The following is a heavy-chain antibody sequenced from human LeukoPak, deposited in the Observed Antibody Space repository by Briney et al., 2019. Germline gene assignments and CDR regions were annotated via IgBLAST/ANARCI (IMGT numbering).Heavy chain of an antibody. J-gene: IGHJ4*02. D-gene: IGHD3-10*01. Sequence: PSETPSLTCTVSGGSISSYYWSWIRQPPGKGLEWIGYIYYSGSTNYNPSLKSRVTISVDTSKNQFSLKLSSVTAADTAVYYCARGGPGEFGELFYYFDYWGQGTLVTVSS. CDR2: IYYSGST. CDR3: ARGGPGEFGELFYYFDY. V-gene: IGHV4-59*01. CDR1: GGSISSYY.